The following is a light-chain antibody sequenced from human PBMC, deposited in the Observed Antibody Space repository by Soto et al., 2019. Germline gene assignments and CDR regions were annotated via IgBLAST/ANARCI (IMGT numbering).Light chain of an antibody. V-gene: IGKV3-20*01. CDR1: QSVSSRS. J-gene: IGKJ4*01. CDR2: GAS. Sequence: DIVMTQSPLSLPVTPGEPAFISCRASQSVSSRSLAWYQQKPGQAPRLLIYGASNRATGIPDRFSGSGSGTDFTLTISRLEPEDFAMYYCQQFGTSRLTFGGGTKVDIK. CDR3: QQFGTSRLT.